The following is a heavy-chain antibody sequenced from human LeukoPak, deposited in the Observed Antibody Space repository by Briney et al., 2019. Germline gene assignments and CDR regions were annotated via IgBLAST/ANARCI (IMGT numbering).Heavy chain of an antibody. V-gene: IGHV3-7*04. D-gene: IGHD1-1*01. CDR2: IHPEGNEK. CDR1: GFTLSNFW. J-gene: IGHJ4*02. CDR3: ARGDDFSGDH. Sequence: GGSLRLSCAVSGFTLSNFWMSWVRQAPGRGLEWVANIHPEGNEKYHVESVKGRFVISRDNTKNLLFLQMNGLRVEDTAVYYCARGDDFSGDHWGQGTLVTVSS.